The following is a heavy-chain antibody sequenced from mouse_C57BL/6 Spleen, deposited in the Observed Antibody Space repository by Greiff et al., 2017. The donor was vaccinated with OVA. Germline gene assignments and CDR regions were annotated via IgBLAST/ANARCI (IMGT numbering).Heavy chain of an antibody. V-gene: IGHV1-81*01. Sequence: VQLQQSGAELARPGASVKLSCKASGYTFTSYGISWVKQRTGQGLEWIGEIYPRSGNTYYNEKFKGKATLTAEKSSSTAYMELRSLTSEDAAVYFCAPNYGWFAYWGQGTLVTVSA. D-gene: IGHD1-1*01. CDR3: APNYGWFAY. CDR2: IYPRSGNT. J-gene: IGHJ3*01. CDR1: GYTFTSYG.